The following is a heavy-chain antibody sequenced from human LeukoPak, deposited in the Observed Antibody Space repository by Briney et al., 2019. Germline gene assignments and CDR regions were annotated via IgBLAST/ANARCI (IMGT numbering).Heavy chain of an antibody. CDR3: ARDHTFSFHN. J-gene: IGHJ4*02. CDR1: GFTFIEYS. Sequence: GGSLRLSCTASGFTFIEYSMNWVRLAPGKGLEWISYIGSDSGHTKYADSVRGRFTISADKAKNSLYLQMNSLVVEDTAVYYCARDHTFSFHNGGQGTLVSVAS. CDR2: IGSDSGHT. V-gene: IGHV3-21*05.